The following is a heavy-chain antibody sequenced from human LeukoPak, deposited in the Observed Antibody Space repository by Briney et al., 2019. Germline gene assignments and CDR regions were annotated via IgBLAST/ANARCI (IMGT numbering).Heavy chain of an antibody. CDR2: IYFSGSS. J-gene: IGHJ4*02. D-gene: IGHD2-2*01. V-gene: IGHV4-59*01. CDR1: GGSISGFY. Sequence: SETLSLTCTISGGSISGFYWGWIRQPPGKGLEWIGYIYFSGSSSYNPSLKSRASMSVDTSKNQFSLKLTSVTAADTALYYCARKGLGSTSPFGYWGRGTLVTVSS. CDR3: ARKGLGSTSPFGY.